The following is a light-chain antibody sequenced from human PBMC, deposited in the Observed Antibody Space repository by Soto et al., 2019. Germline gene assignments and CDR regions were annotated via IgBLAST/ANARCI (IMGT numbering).Light chain of an antibody. CDR1: QNVGSW. Sequence: DFQMTQSPSTLSASIGDRVTITCRASQNVGSWLAWYQQKPGKAPRLLIYKASTLHSGVPSTFSGSGSGKEFTLTISSLQSDDFATYYCQQYVSYWTFGQGTKVEIK. CDR2: KAS. CDR3: QQYVSYWT. V-gene: IGKV1-5*03. J-gene: IGKJ1*01.